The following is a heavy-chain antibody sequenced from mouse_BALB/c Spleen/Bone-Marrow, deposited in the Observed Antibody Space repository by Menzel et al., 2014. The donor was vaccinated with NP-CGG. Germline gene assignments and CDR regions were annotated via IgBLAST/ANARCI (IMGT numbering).Heavy chain of an antibody. V-gene: IGHV1-7*01. CDR2: INPSTGYT. Sequence: VQLVESGAELAKPGASVKMSCKASGYTFTSYWMHWVKQRPGQGLEWIGYINPSTGYTEYNQKFKDKATLTADKSSSTAYMQLSSLTSEDSAVYYCVYGNYYLAYWGQGTLVTVSA. CDR1: GYTFTSYW. J-gene: IGHJ3*01. D-gene: IGHD2-1*01. CDR3: VYGNYYLAY.